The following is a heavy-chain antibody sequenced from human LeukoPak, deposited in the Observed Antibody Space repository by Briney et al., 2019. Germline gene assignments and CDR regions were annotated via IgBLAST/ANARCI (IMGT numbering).Heavy chain of an antibody. CDR2: IYYSGST. V-gene: IGHV4-31*03. J-gene: IGHJ4*02. D-gene: IGHD2/OR15-2a*01. CDR3: ARGGFSTATAPDY. CDR1: GGSISSGGYY. Sequence: SQTLSLTCTVSGGSISSGGYYWSWIRQHPGKGLEWIGYIYYSGSTYYNPSLKSRVTMSVDTSKNQFSLKLSSVTAADTAVYYCARGGFSTATAPDYWGQGTLVTVSS.